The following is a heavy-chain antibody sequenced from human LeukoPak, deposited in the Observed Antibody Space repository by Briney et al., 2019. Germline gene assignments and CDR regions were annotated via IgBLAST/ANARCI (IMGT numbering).Heavy chain of an antibody. V-gene: IGHV4-31*03. Sequence: SETLSLTCTVSGGSISSGGYYWSWIRQHPGKGLEWIGYIYYSGSTYYNPSLKSRVTISVDTSKNQFSLKLSSVTAADTAVYYCARGPLNGWSGYDFDYWGQGTLVTVSS. CDR1: GGSISSGGYY. CDR2: IYYSGST. J-gene: IGHJ4*02. CDR3: ARGPLNGWSGYDFDY. D-gene: IGHD3-3*01.